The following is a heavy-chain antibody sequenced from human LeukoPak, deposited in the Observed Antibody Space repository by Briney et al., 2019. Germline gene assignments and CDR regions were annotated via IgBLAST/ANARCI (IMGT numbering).Heavy chain of an antibody. Sequence: PGGSLRLSCAASRFTFSPYSMSWVRQAPGKGLEWVSSISRSSTYIYYADSVKGRFTISRDNAQNSLYLQMNSLRAEDTAVYYCARDSGYDSNYYYYMDVWGKGTTVTVSS. J-gene: IGHJ6*03. V-gene: IGHV3-21*01. CDR2: ISRSSTYI. D-gene: IGHD5-12*01. CDR3: ARDSGYDSNYYYYMDV. CDR1: RFTFSPYS.